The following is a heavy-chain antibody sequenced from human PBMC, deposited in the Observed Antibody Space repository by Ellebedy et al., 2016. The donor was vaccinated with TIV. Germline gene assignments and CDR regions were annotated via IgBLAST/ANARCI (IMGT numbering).Heavy chain of an antibody. CDR3: AKDRNPGDGYWVSDF. Sequence: GESLKISCAASGFSFSSYAMSWVRQAPGKGLEWVSGIVGSGGSRYADSVKGRFTISSNNSKSTLDLQMRSLRAEDTAVYYCAKDRNPGDGYWVSDFWGQGTLVTVST. J-gene: IGHJ4*02. V-gene: IGHV3-23*01. D-gene: IGHD5-18*01. CDR2: IVGSGGSR. CDR1: GFSFSSYA.